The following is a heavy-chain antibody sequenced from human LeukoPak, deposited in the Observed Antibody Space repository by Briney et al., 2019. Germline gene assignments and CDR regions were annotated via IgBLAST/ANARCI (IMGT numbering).Heavy chain of an antibody. D-gene: IGHD6-13*01. J-gene: IGHJ4*02. CDR3: ARDIPTAAVDY. CDR1: GGSISSYY. V-gene: IGHV4-39*07. CDR2: IYYSGST. Sequence: SETLSLTCTVSGGSISSYYWGWIRQPPGKGLEWIGSIYYSGSTYYNPSLKSRVTISVDTSKNQFSLKLSSVTAADTAVYYCARDIPTAAVDYWGQGTLVTVSS.